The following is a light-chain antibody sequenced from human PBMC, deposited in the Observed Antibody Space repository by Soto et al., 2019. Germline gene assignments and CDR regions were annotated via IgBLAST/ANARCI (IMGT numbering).Light chain of an antibody. V-gene: IGLV2-11*01. CDR2: DVS. CDR3: CSYAGNSLWV. CDR1: SSDVGGSNF. Sequence: QSVLTQPRSVSGSPGQSVTISCTGSSSDVGGSNFVSWYQQHPVKAPKLVIYDVSKRPSGVPDRFSGSKSSNTASLTISGLQAEDEADYYCCSYAGNSLWVFGGGTKVTVL. J-gene: IGLJ3*02.